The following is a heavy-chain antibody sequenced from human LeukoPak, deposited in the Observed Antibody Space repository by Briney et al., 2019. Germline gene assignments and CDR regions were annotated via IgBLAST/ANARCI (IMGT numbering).Heavy chain of an antibody. CDR3: ARGGWDDYFDY. Sequence: SETLSLTCTVSGGSISSSSYYWGWIRQPPGKGLEWIGSIYYSGSTYYNPSLKSRVTISVDTSKNQFSLKLSSVTAADTAVYYCARGGWDDYFDYWGQGTLVTVSS. CDR1: GGSISSSSYY. D-gene: IGHD1-26*01. CDR2: IYYSGST. V-gene: IGHV4-39*07. J-gene: IGHJ4*02.